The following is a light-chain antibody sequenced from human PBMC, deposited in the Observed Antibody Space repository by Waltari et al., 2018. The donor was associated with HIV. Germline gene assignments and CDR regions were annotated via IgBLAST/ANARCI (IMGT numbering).Light chain of an antibody. CDR1: QSISDC. V-gene: IGKV1-5*03. CDR3: QQYNTFSPWT. J-gene: IGKJ1*01. Sequence: DVHITQSPSTLSASIVDTVTIPCRASQSISDCVAWYQQRPGKAPRLLITNAFKLENWVPSRFSGRGSGTEVTLTISSLQPDDFATYFCQQYNTFSPWTFGKGTKVEIK. CDR2: NAF.